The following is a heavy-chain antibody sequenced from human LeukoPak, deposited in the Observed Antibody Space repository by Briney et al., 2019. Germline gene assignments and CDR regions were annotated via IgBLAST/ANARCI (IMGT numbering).Heavy chain of an antibody. D-gene: IGHD1-26*01. CDR2: ILGSGTEM. J-gene: IGHJ3*01. CDR3: AKVQSDIVGAVFFAFDV. V-gene: IGHV3-21*06. CDR1: GFTFNSYS. Sequence: PGGSLRLSCRVSGFTFNSYSMNWVRQAPGKGLEWVASILGSGTEMFYADSLKGRFTISRDNSENSLFLQMNSLRVEDTAVYYCAKVQSDIVGAVFFAFDVWGHGTLVTVSS.